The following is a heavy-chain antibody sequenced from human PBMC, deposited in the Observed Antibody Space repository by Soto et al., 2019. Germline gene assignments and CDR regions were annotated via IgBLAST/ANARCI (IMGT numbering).Heavy chain of an antibody. CDR3: ARVRWYYGSGRPNWFDP. CDR1: GGSFSGYY. J-gene: IGHJ5*02. V-gene: IGHV4-34*01. Sequence: SETLSLTCAVYGGSFSGYYWSWIRQPPGKGLEWIGEINHSGSTNYNPSLKSRVTLSVDTSKNQFSLKLSSVTAADTAVYYCARVRWYYGSGRPNWFDPWGQGTLVTVSS. D-gene: IGHD3-10*01. CDR2: INHSGST.